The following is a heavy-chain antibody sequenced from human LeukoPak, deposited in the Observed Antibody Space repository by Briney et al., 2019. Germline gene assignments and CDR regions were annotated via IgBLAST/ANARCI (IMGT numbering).Heavy chain of an antibody. J-gene: IGHJ5*02. CDR3: AREYSSGLSWFDP. CDR2: IYYNGNT. V-gene: IGHV4-59*01. D-gene: IGHD6-19*01. Sequence: PSETLSLTYTVSGGSISSYYWSWIRQPPGKGLEWIGYIYYNGNTNYNPSLKSRVTISVDTSKNQFSLKLSSVTAADTAVYFCAREYSSGLSWFDPWGQGTLVTVSS. CDR1: GGSISSYY.